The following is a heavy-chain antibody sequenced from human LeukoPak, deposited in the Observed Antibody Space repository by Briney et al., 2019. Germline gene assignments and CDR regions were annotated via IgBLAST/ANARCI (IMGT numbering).Heavy chain of an antibody. CDR1: GGSISSSSYY. V-gene: IGHV4-39*01. CDR2: LYYTGST. D-gene: IGHD3-22*01. J-gene: IGHJ4*02. CDR3: ARLDYYDSSGHIDY. Sequence: SETLSLTCTVSGGSISSSSYYWGWIRQPPGKGLEWIGSLYYTGSTYYNPSLKSRVTISVDTSKNQFSLKLSSVTAADTAVYYCARLDYYDSSGHIDYWGQGTLVTVSS.